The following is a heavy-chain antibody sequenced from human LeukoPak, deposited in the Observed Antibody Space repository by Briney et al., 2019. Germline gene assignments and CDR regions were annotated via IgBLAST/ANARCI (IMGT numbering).Heavy chain of an antibody. CDR3: ARALNYDILTGYYNP. D-gene: IGHD3-9*01. CDR2: IIPIFGTA. V-gene: IGHV1-69*06. J-gene: IGHJ5*02. Sequence: SVKVSCKASGGTFISYAISWVRQAPGQGLEWMGGIIPIFGTANYAQKFQGRVTITADKSTSTAYMELSSLGSEDTAVYYCARALNYDILTGYYNPWGQGTLVTVSS. CDR1: GGTFISYA.